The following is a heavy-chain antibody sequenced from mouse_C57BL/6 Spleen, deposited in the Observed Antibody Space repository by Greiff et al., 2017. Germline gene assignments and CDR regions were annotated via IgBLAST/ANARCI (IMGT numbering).Heavy chain of an antibody. J-gene: IGHJ1*03. Sequence: VQLQQPGTELVKPGASVKLSCKASGYTFTSYWMHWVKQRPGQGLEWIGNINPSNGGTNYNEKFKSKATLHVDKSSSTAYIQLSILPSEDSAVYYVARRAGVAHWYFDVWGTGTTATVSS. CDR1: GYTFTSYW. V-gene: IGHV1-53*01. CDR2: INPSNGGT. D-gene: IGHD1-1*01. CDR3: ARRAGVAHWYFDV.